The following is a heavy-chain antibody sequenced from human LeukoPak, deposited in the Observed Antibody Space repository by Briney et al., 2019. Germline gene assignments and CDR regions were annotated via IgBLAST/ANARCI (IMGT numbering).Heavy chain of an antibody. CDR3: ARDYPDSSGYYHKWFDP. CDR1: GGSISDYS. Sequence: SETLSLTCTVSGGSISDYSWSWIRQPPGKGLEWIGYIYYSGSTNYNPSLKSRVTLSVDTSKNQFSLDLSSVTAADTAVYYCARDYPDSSGYYHKWFDPWGQGILVIVSS. D-gene: IGHD3-22*01. J-gene: IGHJ5*02. CDR2: IYYSGST. V-gene: IGHV4-59*01.